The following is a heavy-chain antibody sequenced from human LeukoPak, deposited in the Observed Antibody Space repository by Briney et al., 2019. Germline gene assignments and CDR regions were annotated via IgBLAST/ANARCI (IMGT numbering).Heavy chain of an antibody. CDR3: ARYSGSFTYFDY. CDR1: GFTFGDYY. Sequence: GGSLRLSCAASGFTFGDYYMSWIHQAPGKGLEWVSYISSSGSTIYYADSVKGRFTISRDNAKNSLYLQMNSLRAEDTAVYYCARYSGSFTYFDYWGQGTLVTVSS. D-gene: IGHD1-26*01. J-gene: IGHJ4*02. CDR2: ISSSGSTI. V-gene: IGHV3-11*01.